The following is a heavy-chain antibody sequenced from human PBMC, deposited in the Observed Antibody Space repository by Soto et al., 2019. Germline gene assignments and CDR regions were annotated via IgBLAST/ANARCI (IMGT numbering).Heavy chain of an antibody. J-gene: IGHJ6*03. CDR1: GGSFSGYY. CDR2: INHSGST. D-gene: IGHD2-15*01. V-gene: IGHV4-34*01. CDR3: ATGYCSGGSCTTGPYYYYYYYMDV. Sequence: PSETLSLTCAVYGGSFSGYYWSWIRQPPGKGLEWIGEINHSGSTNYNPSLKSRVTISVDTSKNQFSLKLSSVTAADTAVYYCATGYCSGGSCTTGPYYYYYYYMDVWGKGTTVTVSS.